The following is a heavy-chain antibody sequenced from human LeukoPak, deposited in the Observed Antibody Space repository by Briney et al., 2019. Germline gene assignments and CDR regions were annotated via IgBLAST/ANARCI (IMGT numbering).Heavy chain of an antibody. J-gene: IGHJ2*01. V-gene: IGHV3-23*01. CDR3: AKSMTLQWRGFFDP. Sequence: GGSLRLSCAASGFTFSTYAMSWVRQAPGKGLEWVSTISDSGANTYYADSVRGRFTISRDNSKNTLYLQKNSLRADDTAIYYCAKSMTLQWRGFFDPWGRGTHVTVSS. CDR2: ISDSGANT. D-gene: IGHD6-19*01. CDR1: GFTFSTYA.